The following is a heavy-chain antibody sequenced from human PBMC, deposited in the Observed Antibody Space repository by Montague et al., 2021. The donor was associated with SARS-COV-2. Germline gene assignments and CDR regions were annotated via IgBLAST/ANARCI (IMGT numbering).Heavy chain of an antibody. CDR1: GGSLSGYY. J-gene: IGHJ5*02. CDR2: INHSGNT. CDR3: ARGADYDFWSGDLRYKWFDT. V-gene: IGHV4-34*01. D-gene: IGHD3-3*01. Sequence: SETLSLTCAVYGGSLSGYYWAWIRQTPGKGLEWIGEINHSGNTNYNPSLKSRLTISVDTSKKQFSLKLSSVTTADTAVYYCARGADYDFWSGDLRYKWFDTWGLGTPVTVSS.